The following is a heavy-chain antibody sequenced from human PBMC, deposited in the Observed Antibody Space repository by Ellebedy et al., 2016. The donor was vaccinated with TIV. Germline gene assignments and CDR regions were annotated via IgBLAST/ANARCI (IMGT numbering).Heavy chain of an antibody. Sequence: ASVKVSCKASGYTFTSYYMYWVRQAPGQGLEWMGIINPSGGSSNYAQKFQGRVTITRDTSTSTVYMELSSLRSEDPAVYYCARGDKYYNDRSGYYYTYWGQGTLVTVSS. D-gene: IGHD3-22*01. CDR1: GYTFTSYY. CDR2: INPSGGSS. V-gene: IGHV1-46*01. J-gene: IGHJ4*02. CDR3: ARGDKYYNDRSGYYYTY.